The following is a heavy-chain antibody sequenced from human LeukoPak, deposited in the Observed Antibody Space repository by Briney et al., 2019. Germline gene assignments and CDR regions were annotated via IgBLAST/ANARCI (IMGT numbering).Heavy chain of an antibody. D-gene: IGHD1-26*01. J-gene: IGHJ6*02. Sequence: GGSLRLSCAASGFTFSSYGMHWVRQAPGKGLEWVAVISYDGSNKYYADSVKGRFTISRDNSKNTLYLQMNSLRAEDTAVYYCAKSIYHGPYSGSYYGAPGMDVWGQGTTVTVSS. CDR1: GFTFSSYG. V-gene: IGHV3-30*18. CDR3: AKSIYHGPYSGSYYGAPGMDV. CDR2: ISYDGSNK.